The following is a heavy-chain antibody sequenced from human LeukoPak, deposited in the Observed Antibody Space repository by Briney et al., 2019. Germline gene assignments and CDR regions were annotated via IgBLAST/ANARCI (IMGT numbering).Heavy chain of an antibody. CDR2: IYYSGST. CDR3: ARARVTMVRGSGWFDP. CDR1: GGSISSYY. J-gene: IGHJ5*02. D-gene: IGHD3-10*01. Sequence: PSETLSLTCTVSGGSISSYYWSWIRQPPGKGLEWIGYIYYSGSTNYNPSLKSRVTISADTSKNQFSLKLSSVTAADTAVYYCARARVTMVRGSGWFDPWGQGTLVTVSS. V-gene: IGHV4-59*01.